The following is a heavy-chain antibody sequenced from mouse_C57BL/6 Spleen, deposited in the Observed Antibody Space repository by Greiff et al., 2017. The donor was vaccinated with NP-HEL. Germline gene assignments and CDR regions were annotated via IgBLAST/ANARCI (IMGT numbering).Heavy chain of an antibody. CDR1: GFTFSDYG. CDR2: ISSGSSTI. D-gene: IGHD1-2*01. CDR3: ARGYPMDY. J-gene: IGHJ2*01. V-gene: IGHV5-17*01. Sequence: EVMLVESGGGLVKPGGSLKLSCAASGFTFSDYGMHWVRQAPAKGLEWVAYISSGSSTIYYADTVKGRFTISRDNAKNTLLLQMTSLRSEDTAMYYCARGYPMDYWGQGTTLTVSS.